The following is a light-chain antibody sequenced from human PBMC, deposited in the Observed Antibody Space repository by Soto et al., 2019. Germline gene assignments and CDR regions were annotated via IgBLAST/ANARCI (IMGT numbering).Light chain of an antibody. CDR3: QQYNNWPPT. CDR2: GAS. CDR1: QSVYNY. V-gene: IGKV3-15*01. J-gene: IGKJ5*01. Sequence: EIVMTQSPVNLSMSPGERATLSCRASQSVYNYLAWYQQKPGQAPRLLISGASTRATGIPARFSGSGSGTEFTLTISSLQSEDFAFYSCQQYNNWPPTFGQGTRLEIK.